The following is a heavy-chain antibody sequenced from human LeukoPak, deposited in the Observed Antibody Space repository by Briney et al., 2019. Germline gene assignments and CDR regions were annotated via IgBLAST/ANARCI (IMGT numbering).Heavy chain of an antibody. D-gene: IGHD6-19*01. CDR2: INPNSGGT. CDR1: GYTFTGYY. V-gene: IGHV1-2*02. J-gene: IGHJ4*02. Sequence: ASVKVSRKASGYTFTGYYMHGGRQAPGQGLEWMGWINPNSGGTNYAQKFQGRITMTRDTSISRAYMELSRLRSDDTAVYYCARGWLGLGSDYWGQGTLVTVYS. CDR3: ARGWLGLGSDY.